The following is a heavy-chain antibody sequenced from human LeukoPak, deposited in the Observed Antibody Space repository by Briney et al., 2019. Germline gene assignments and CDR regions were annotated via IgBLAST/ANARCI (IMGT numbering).Heavy chain of an antibody. CDR3: ARPRSHYDTLTGLMDY. Sequence: SETLSLTCTVSGGSISNNYYYWGWIRQPPGKGLEWIGSVFYNGSTYYNPSLKSRVTISVDRSKNQFSLNVRSVTAADTAVYYCARPRSHYDTLTGLMDYWGQGFLVTVSS. J-gene: IGHJ4*02. D-gene: IGHD3-9*01. V-gene: IGHV4-39*07. CDR2: VFYNGST. CDR1: GGSISNNYYY.